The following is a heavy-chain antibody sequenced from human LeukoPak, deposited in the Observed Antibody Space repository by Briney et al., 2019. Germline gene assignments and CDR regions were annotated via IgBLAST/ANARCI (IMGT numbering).Heavy chain of an antibody. D-gene: IGHD5-24*01. J-gene: IGHJ5*02. CDR1: GGSLSGYY. CDR2: IYTSGST. V-gene: IGHV4-4*07. CDR3: ARAIQSGKNWFDP. Sequence: SETLSLTCNVYGGSLSGYYWSWIRQPAGKGLEWIGRIYTSGSTNYNPSLKSRVTMSVDTSKNQFSLKLSSVTAADTAVYYCARAIQSGKNWFDPWGQGTLVTVSS.